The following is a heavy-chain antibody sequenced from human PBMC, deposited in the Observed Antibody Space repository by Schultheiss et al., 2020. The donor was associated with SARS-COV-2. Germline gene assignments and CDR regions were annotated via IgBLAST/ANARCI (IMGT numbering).Heavy chain of an antibody. CDR1: GFTFDDYA. Sequence: GGSLRLSCAASGFTFDDYAMHWVRQAPGKGLEWVSGISWNSGSIGYADSVKGRFTISRDNAKNSLYLQMNSLRAEDTALYYCAKDVAAAGRLGYYYYGMDVWGQGTTVTVSS. D-gene: IGHD6-13*01. CDR3: AKDVAAAGRLGYYYYGMDV. J-gene: IGHJ6*02. CDR2: ISWNSGSI. V-gene: IGHV3-9*01.